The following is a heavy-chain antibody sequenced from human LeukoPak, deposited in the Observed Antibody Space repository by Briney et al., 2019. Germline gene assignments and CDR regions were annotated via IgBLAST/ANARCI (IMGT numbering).Heavy chain of an antibody. CDR1: GYSFTSYW. Sequence: GESLKISCKGSGYSFTSYWIGWVRQMPGKGLEWMGITYPGDSDTRYSPSFQGQVTIPADKSISTSYLQWSSLKASDTAMYYCARHVFGYSSSWYPIPGLFDYWGQGTLVTVSS. CDR3: ARHVFGYSSSWYPIPGLFDY. V-gene: IGHV5-51*01. J-gene: IGHJ4*02. D-gene: IGHD6-13*01. CDR2: TYPGDSDT.